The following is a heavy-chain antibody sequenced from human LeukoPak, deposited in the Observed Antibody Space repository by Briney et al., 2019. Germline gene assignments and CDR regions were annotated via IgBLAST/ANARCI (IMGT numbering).Heavy chain of an antibody. CDR3: AQTYYYDTSGFHFDY. D-gene: IGHD3-22*01. J-gene: IGHJ4*02. CDR2: ISSSGTYI. CDR1: GFTFSIYS. V-gene: IGHV3-21*01. Sequence: PGGSLRLSCAASGFTFSIYSMNWVRQAPGKGLEWVSSISSSGTYIYYADSLKGRFTISRDNAKNSLYLQMNSLRAEDTAVYYCAQTYYYDTSGFHFDYWGQGTLVTVSS.